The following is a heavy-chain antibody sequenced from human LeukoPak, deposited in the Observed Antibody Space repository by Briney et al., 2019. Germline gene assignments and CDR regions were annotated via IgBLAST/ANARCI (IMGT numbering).Heavy chain of an antibody. CDR2: IYPDDSDT. CDR3: ARGFGSTWLEY. D-gene: IGHD6-13*01. J-gene: IGHJ1*01. V-gene: IGHV5-51*01. CDR1: GYSFTSYW. Sequence: GESLRISCKGSGYSFTSYWIGWVRQMPGKGLEWMGIIYPDDSDTRYSPSFQGQVTISADKSLTTAYLQWSSLKASDTAMYYCARGFGSTWLEYWGQGTLVTVSS.